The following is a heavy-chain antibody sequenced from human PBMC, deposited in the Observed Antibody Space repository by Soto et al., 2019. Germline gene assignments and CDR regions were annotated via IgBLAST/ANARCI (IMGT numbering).Heavy chain of an antibody. D-gene: IGHD6-19*01. Sequence: PGGSLRLSCAASGFTFNNYGMSWGRQAPGKGLEWVSAITASSGSTYYADSVEGRFTISRDNSKNTVYLKMNTLRAEDTAVSYRAKAGTVVTFYYFDYWGQGTLVTVSS. CDR2: ITASSGST. V-gene: IGHV3-23*01. CDR1: GFTFNNYG. J-gene: IGHJ4*02. CDR3: AKAGTVVTFYYFDY.